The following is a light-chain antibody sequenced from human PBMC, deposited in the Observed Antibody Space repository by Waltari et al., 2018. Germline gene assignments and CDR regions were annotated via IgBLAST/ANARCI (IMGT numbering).Light chain of an antibody. CDR3: QQYYGTPYT. CDR2: WAS. CDR1: QSVFYSDNKKNY. Sequence: DIVMTQSPDSLAVSLGERATLNCKSSQSVFYSDNKKNYLAGYQLKPGQPPKLLIHWASTRESGVPDRFSGSGSGTDFTLTISSLQAEDVAVYYCQQYYGTPYTFGQGTKLEIK. V-gene: IGKV4-1*01. J-gene: IGKJ2*01.